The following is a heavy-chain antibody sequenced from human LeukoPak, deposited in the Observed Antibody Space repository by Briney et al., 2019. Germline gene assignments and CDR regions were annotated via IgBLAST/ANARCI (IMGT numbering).Heavy chain of an antibody. CDR2: IYYSGST. V-gene: IGHV4-31*03. D-gene: IGHD3-10*01. J-gene: IGHJ5*02. Sequence: SETLSLTCTVSGGSISSGGYYWSWIRQHPGKGLEWIGYIYYSGSTYYNPSLKSRVTISVDTSKNQFSLKLSSVTAADTAVYYCARDRGGAMVRGVIIPGWFDPWGQGTLVTVSS. CDR3: ARDRGGAMVRGVIIPGWFDP. CDR1: GGSISSGGYY.